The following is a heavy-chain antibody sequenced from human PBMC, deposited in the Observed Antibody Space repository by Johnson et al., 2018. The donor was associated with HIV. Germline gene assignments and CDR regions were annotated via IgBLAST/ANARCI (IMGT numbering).Heavy chain of an antibody. J-gene: IGHJ3*02. V-gene: IGHV3-64*01. CDR2: ISSNGIGT. D-gene: IGHD3-10*01. CDR3: ARSRGPMRKDAFDI. CDR1: GFTFSNFA. Sequence: MQLVESGGGLVQPGGSLRLSCAVSGFTFSNFAMHWVRQAPGKGLEYVSAISSNGIGTYYANSVDGRFTISRDNDKNTLYLEMGSLRVEDMAVYNCARSRGPMRKDAFDIWGQGTKVTVSS.